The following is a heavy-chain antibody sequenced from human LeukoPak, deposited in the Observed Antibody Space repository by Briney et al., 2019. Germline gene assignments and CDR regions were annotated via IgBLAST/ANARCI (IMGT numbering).Heavy chain of an antibody. CDR1: GYSFTSYW. J-gene: IGHJ4*02. CDR2: IYPGDSDT. D-gene: IGHD3-3*01. V-gene: IGHV5-51*01. Sequence: GESLKISCKGSGYSFTSYWIGWVRQMPGKGLEWMGIIYPGDSDTRYSPSFQGQVTISADKSISTAYLQWSSQKASDTAMYYCARHRRFLEWSGDFDYWGQGTLVTVSS. CDR3: ARHRRFLEWSGDFDY.